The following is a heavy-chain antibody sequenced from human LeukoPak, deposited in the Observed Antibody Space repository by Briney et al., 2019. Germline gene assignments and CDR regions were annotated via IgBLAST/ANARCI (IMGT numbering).Heavy chain of an antibody. CDR1: GFTFSSYG. CDR3: AKGPTGSYYLRYYFDY. J-gene: IGHJ4*02. Sequence: GGSLRLSCAASGFTFSSYGMHWVRQAPGKGLEWVAFIRYDGSNKYYADSVKGRFTISRDNSKNTLYLQMNSLRAEDTAVYYCAKGPTGSYYLRYYFDYWGQGTLVTVSS. CDR2: IRYDGSNK. V-gene: IGHV3-30*02. D-gene: IGHD1-26*01.